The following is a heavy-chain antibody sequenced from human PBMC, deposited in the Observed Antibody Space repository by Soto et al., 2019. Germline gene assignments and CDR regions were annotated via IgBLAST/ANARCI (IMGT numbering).Heavy chain of an antibody. CDR3: VHRRVLYGRDV. CDR2: IYWDDAQ. J-gene: IGHJ6*01. CDR1: GFSLSTNGVG. Sequence: QITLKESGPTLVKPTQTLTLTCSFSGFSLSTNGVGVFWIRQPPGKALDWLALIYWDDAQRYSPSLKTRLTITKGTSKNQLVLTMTNMDPVDTATYYFVHRRVLYGRDVWGQGTTVTVSS. V-gene: IGHV2-5*02.